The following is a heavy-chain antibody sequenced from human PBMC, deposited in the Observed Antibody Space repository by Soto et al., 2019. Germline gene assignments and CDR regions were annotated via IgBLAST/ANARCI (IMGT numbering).Heavy chain of an antibody. CDR3: ARGNAFDI. CDR1: GGTFSSFT. V-gene: IGHV1-69*13. CDR2: FMPILGSA. Sequence: SVKVSCKASGGTFSSFTFNWVRQAPGQGLEWMGGFMPILGSANYAQKFQGRVTIIADESTNTGYLELSSLRSEDTAVYYCARGNAFDIWGQGTVVTVSS. J-gene: IGHJ3*02.